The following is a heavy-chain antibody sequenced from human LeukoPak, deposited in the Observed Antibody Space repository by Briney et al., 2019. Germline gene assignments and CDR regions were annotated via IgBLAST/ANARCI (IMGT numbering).Heavy chain of an antibody. Sequence: GGSLRLSCVASGFTFSSYWMHWVRQAPGKGLVWVSRINGDGRSTNYADSVKGRFTISRDNAKNTLYLQMNSLRAEDTAVYYCARDQLYCSGGYCYFDSWGQGTLVTVSS. CDR3: ARDQLYCSGGYCYFDS. CDR2: INGDGRST. J-gene: IGHJ4*02. CDR1: GFTFSSYW. V-gene: IGHV3-74*01. D-gene: IGHD2-15*01.